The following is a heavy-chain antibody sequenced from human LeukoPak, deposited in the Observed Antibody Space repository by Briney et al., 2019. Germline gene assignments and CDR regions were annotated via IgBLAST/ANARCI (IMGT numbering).Heavy chain of an antibody. D-gene: IGHD6-13*01. Sequence: GGSLRLSCAASGFTFSSYSMNWVRQAPGKGLEWVSYISSSSSTIYYADSVKGRFTISRDNAKNSLYLQMNSLRAEDTAVYYCAREGVAAAGAFDNWGQGTLVTVSA. CDR3: AREGVAAAGAFDN. CDR1: GFTFSSYS. CDR2: ISSSSSTI. V-gene: IGHV3-48*01. J-gene: IGHJ4*02.